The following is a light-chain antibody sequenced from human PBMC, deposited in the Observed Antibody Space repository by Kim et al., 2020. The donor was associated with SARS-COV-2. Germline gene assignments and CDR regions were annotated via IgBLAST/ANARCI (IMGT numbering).Light chain of an antibody. J-gene: IGLJ2*01. V-gene: IGLV1-47*01. CDR3: AAWDVSGHVV. CDR1: SSNIGSNY. CDR2: KNN. Sequence: ELTQPPSVSGTPGQGVTISCSGSSSNIGSNYVYWYQQFPGTAPRLLLDKNNHRPSGVPDRFSGSKSGTSASLAISGLRSEDEAHYFCAAWDVSGHVVIGGGTKVTVL.